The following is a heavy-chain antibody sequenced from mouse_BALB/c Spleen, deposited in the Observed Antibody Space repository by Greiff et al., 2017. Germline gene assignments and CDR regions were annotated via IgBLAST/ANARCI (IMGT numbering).Heavy chain of an antibody. CDR3: TRDEYYGNPAWFAY. Sequence: EVQVVESGGGLVKPGGSLKLSCAASGFTFSSYTMSWVRQTPEKRLEWVATISSGGSYTYYPDSVKGGFTISRDNAKNTLYLQMSSLKSEDTAMYYCTRDEYYGNPAWFAYWGQGTLVTVSA. D-gene: IGHD2-1*01. J-gene: IGHJ3*01. CDR2: ISSGGSYT. V-gene: IGHV5-6-4*01. CDR1: GFTFSSYT.